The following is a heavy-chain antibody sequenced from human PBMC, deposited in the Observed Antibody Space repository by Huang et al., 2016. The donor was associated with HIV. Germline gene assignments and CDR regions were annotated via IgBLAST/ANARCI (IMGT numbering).Heavy chain of an antibody. J-gene: IGHJ4*02. D-gene: IGHD3-22*01. V-gene: IGHV7-4-1*02. Sequence: QVQLVQSGSELRKPGASVKVSCQASGYTFTRYAMNWVRQAPGQGLEWMVGINTTTGNPTYAQAFTGRFVLSLDTSVSTAYLQISSLEAEDTAVYYCARDYYDSRGYDIHAVVDYWGQGTLVTVSS. CDR1: GYTFTRYA. CDR2: INTTTGNP. CDR3: ARDYYDSRGYDIHAVVDY.